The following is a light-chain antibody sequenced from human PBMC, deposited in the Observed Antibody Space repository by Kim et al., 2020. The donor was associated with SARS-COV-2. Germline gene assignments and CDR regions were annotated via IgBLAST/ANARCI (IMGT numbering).Light chain of an antibody. V-gene: IGKV3-20*01. J-gene: IGKJ4*01. Sequence: DIVLTQSPGTLSLSPGERATLSCRASQSVRSHYLAWYQQKAGQAPRLLMFGASTRATGIPDRFSGSGSGTDFTLTISRLEPEDFAVYYCQQYAGSRLTFGGGTKVDIK. CDR3: QQYAGSRLT. CDR2: GAS. CDR1: QSVRSHY.